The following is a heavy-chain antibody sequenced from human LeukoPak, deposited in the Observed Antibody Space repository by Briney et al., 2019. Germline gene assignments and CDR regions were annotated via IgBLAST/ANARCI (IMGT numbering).Heavy chain of an antibody. CDR3: ARGWISDSFDY. V-gene: IGHV3-48*03. D-gene: IGHD5-12*01. CDR2: ISSGGSTV. Sequence: PGGSLRLSCAASGFTFSSYEMNWVRQAPGKGLEWVSYISSGGSTVYYADSVKGRFTISRDNAKNSLYLQMNSLRAEDTAVYYCARGWISDSFDYWGQGTLVTVSS. J-gene: IGHJ4*02. CDR1: GFTFSSYE.